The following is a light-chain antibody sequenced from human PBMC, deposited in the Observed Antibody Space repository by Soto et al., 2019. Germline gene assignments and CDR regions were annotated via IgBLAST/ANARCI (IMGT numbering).Light chain of an antibody. CDR1: QTVRNNY. V-gene: IGKV3-20*01. J-gene: IGKJ4*01. CDR2: DAS. Sequence: EFVLTQSPGTLSLSPGERATLSCRASQTVRNNYLAWYQQKPGQAPRLLIYDASSRATGIPDRFSGGGSGTDFTLAVSRLEPEEFAVYYCQQFSSYPLTFGGGTKVESK. CDR3: QQFSSYPLT.